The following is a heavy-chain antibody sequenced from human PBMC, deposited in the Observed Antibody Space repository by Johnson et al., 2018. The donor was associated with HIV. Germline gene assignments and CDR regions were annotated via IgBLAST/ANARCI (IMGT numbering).Heavy chain of an antibody. D-gene: IGHD6-13*01. CDR3: AKDPRSSSWYWDAFDI. J-gene: IGHJ3*02. CDR2: ISGSGGST. CDR1: GFTFSDYY. V-gene: IGHV3-23*04. Sequence: VQLVESGGGLVKPGGSLRLSCAASGFTFSDYYMSWIRQAPGKGLEWVSAISGSGGSTYYADSVKGRFTISRDNSKNTLYLQMNSLRAEDTAVYYCAKDPRSSSWYWDAFDIWGQGTMVTVSS.